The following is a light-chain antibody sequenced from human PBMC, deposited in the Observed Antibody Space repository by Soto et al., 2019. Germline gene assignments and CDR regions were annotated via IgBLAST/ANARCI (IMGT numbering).Light chain of an antibody. V-gene: IGKV1-39*01. CDR2: AAS. CDR3: QQSYSAPPLT. Sequence: IQMTQSPSSLSASVGDRVTITCRASQSISKYLNWYQQKPGKAPKLLIYAASSLHSGVPSRFSGSGSGTDFTLTISSLQPEDFATYYCQQSYSAPPLTFGGGSNVEFK. CDR1: QSISKY. J-gene: IGKJ4*01.